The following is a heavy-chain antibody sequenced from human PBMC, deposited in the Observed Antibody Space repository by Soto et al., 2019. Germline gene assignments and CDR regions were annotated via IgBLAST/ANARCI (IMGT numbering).Heavy chain of an antibody. J-gene: IGHJ4*02. Sequence: QVQLVQSGAEVKNPGASVKVSCKASGYTFTNHGISWVRQAPGQGLEWMGWISGNDGNTKYAQKLQGRVTMTIDKSTTTDYMELRSLRSDDTAVYYCARRWESSSWYLDYWGQGTLVTVSS. CDR1: GYTFTNHG. V-gene: IGHV1-18*01. CDR3: ARRWESSSWYLDY. D-gene: IGHD6-13*01. CDR2: ISGNDGNT.